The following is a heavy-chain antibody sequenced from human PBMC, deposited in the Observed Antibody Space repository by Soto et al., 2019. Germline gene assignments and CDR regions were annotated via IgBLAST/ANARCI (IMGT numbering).Heavy chain of an antibody. CDR1: GGSISSGGYY. CDR3: ARDLGMTTVTTGWFDP. J-gene: IGHJ5*02. D-gene: IGHD4-17*01. V-gene: IGHV4-31*03. Sequence: PSETLSLTCTVSGGSISSGGYYWSWIRQHPGKGLEWIGYIYYSGSTYYNPSLKSRVTISVDTSKNQFSLKLSSVTAADTAVYYCARDLGMTTVTTGWFDPWGQGTLVTVSS. CDR2: IYYSGST.